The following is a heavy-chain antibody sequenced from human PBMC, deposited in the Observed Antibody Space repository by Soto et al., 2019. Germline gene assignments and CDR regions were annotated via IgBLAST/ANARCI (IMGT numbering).Heavy chain of an antibody. CDR1: GGSFSGYY. Sequence: SETLSLTCAVYGGSFSGYYWSWIRQPPGKGLEWIGEINHSGSTNYNPSLKSRVTISVDTSKNQFSLKLSSVTAADTAVYYCARGPHVLRYFDWLLPYFDYWGQGTLVTVSS. V-gene: IGHV4-34*01. CDR3: ARGPHVLRYFDWLLPYFDY. D-gene: IGHD3-9*01. J-gene: IGHJ4*02. CDR2: INHSGST.